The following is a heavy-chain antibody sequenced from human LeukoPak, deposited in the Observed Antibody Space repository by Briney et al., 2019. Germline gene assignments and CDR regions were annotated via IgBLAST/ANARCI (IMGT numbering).Heavy chain of an antibody. V-gene: IGHV3-48*01. Sequence: QPGGTLRLSCAASGFTFSSYGMSWVRQAPGKGLEWVSYITGSSTTIYYADSVKGRFTISRDNAKNSLYLQMNSLRAEDTALYYCARDVNGFSSTWYEYWGQGTLVTVSS. D-gene: IGHD6-13*01. J-gene: IGHJ4*02. CDR3: ARDVNGFSSTWYEY. CDR2: ITGSSTTI. CDR1: GFTFSSYG.